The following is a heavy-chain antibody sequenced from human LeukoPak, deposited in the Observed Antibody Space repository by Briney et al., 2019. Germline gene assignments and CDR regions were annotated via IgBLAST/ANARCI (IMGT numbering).Heavy chain of an antibody. D-gene: IGHD3-9*01. CDR1: GFTFSDYY. Sequence: PGGSLRLSCAASGFTFSDYYMSWLRQAPGKGLEWVSYISSSGSTIYYADSVKGRFTISRDNAKNSLYLQMNSLRAEDTAVYYCASCLRYFDWLPPIQHWGQGTLVTVSS. J-gene: IGHJ1*01. V-gene: IGHV3-11*01. CDR3: ASCLRYFDWLPPIQH. CDR2: ISSSGSTI.